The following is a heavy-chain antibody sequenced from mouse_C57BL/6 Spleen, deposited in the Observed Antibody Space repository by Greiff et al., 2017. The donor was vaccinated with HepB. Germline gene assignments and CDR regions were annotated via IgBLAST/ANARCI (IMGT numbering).Heavy chain of an antibody. CDR2: ISYNGSN. V-gene: IGHV3-6*01. D-gene: IGHD1-1*01. Sequence: DVKLQESGPGLVKPSQSLSLTCSVTGYSITSGYYWNWIRQFPGTKLEWMGYISYNGSNNYNPSLKNRISITRDTSKNQFFLKLNSVTTEDTATYYCARVDYYGSSFDYWGQGTTLTVSS. CDR1: GYSITSGYY. J-gene: IGHJ2*01. CDR3: ARVDYYGSSFDY.